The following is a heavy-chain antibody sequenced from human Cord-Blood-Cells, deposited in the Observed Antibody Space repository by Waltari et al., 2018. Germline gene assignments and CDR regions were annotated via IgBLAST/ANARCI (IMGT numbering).Heavy chain of an antibody. CDR3: ARDNSYGDYGAWYFDL. J-gene: IGHJ2*01. D-gene: IGHD4-17*01. CDR2: IIPIRVIA. V-gene: IGHV1-69*08. Sequence: QVQLVQSGAEVKKPGSSVKVSCKASGGTFSSYTISWVRQAPGQGLEWMGRIIPIRVIANYAQKFQGRVTITADKSTSTAYMELSSLRSEDTAVYYCARDNSYGDYGAWYFDLWGRGTLVTVSS. CDR1: GGTFSSYT.